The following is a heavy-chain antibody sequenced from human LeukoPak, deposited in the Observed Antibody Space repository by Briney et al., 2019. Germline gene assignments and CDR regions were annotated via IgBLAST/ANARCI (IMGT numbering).Heavy chain of an antibody. V-gene: IGHV4-61*02. D-gene: IGHD2-15*01. CDR3: ARGYCSGGSCYRPRYDAFDI. Sequence: SQTLSLTCTVSGGSISSGSYYWSWIRQPAGKGLEWIGRIYTSGSTNYNPSLKSRVTISVDTSKNQFSLKLSSVTAADTAVYYCARGYCSGGSCYRPRYDAFDIWGQGTMVTASS. CDR2: IYTSGST. J-gene: IGHJ3*02. CDR1: GGSISSGSYY.